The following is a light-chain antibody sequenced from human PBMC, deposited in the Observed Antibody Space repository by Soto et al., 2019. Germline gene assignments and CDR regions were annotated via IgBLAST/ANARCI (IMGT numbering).Light chain of an antibody. J-gene: IGLJ1*01. V-gene: IGLV2-14*01. CDR3: TSYTTSSTYV. Sequence: QSVLTQPASVSGSPGQSITISCTGTSSDVGAYDYVSWYQQSPGKAPKVMIYEVNNRPSGVSDRFSGSKSGNTASLTISGLQAEDEADYYCTSYTTSSTYVFGTGTKVTV. CDR2: EVN. CDR1: SSDVGAYDY.